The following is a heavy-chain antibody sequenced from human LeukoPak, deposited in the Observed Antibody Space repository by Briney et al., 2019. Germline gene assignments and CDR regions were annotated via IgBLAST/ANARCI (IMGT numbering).Heavy chain of an antibody. CDR3: ARFKTAHRAFDI. J-gene: IGHJ3*02. Sequence: PSETLSLTCAVYGGSFSGYYWSWIRQPPGKGLEWIGEINHSGSTNYNPSLKSRVTISVDTSKNQFSLKLSSVTAADTAVYYCARFKTAHRAFDIWGQGTMVTVPS. CDR1: GGSFSGYY. CDR2: INHSGST. V-gene: IGHV4-34*01.